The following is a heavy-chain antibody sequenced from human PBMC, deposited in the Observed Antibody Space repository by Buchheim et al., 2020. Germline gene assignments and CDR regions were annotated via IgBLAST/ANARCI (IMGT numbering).Heavy chain of an antibody. J-gene: IGHJ4*02. CDR1: GFTFSSYA. Sequence: QVQLVESGGGVVQPGRSLRLSRAASGFTFSSYAMHWVRQAPGKGLEWVAVISYDGSNKYYADSVKGRFTISRDNSKNTLYLQMNSLRAEDTAVYYCAREDGLGMGYWGQGTL. CDR3: AREDGLGMGY. V-gene: IGHV3-30-3*01. D-gene: IGHD7-27*01. CDR2: ISYDGSNK.